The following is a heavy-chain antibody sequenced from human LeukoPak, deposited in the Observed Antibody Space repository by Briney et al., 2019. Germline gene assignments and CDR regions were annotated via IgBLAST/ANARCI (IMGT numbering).Heavy chain of an antibody. Sequence: PGGSLRLSCAASGFTFSNAWMSWVRQAPGKGLEWVGRIKSKTDGGTTDYAAPVKGRFTISRDDSKNTLYLQINSLKTEDTAVYYCTTEGYYYDSSGYYRYFDYWGQGTLVTVSS. CDR2: IKSKTDGGTT. CDR3: TTEGYYYDSSGYYRYFDY. V-gene: IGHV3-15*01. CDR1: GFTFSNAW. J-gene: IGHJ4*02. D-gene: IGHD3-22*01.